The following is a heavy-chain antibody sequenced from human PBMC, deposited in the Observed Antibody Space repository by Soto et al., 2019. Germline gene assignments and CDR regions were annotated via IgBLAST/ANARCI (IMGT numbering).Heavy chain of an antibody. CDR2: IYWDDDK. CDR3: AHGPMVRGVIIQASFDY. J-gene: IGHJ4*02. V-gene: IGHV2-5*02. D-gene: IGHD3-10*01. Sequence: SGPTLVNPTQTLTLTCTFSGFSLSTSGVGVGWIRQPPGKALEWLALIYWDDDKRYSPSLKSRLTITKDTSKNQVVLTMTNMDPVDTATYYCAHGPMVRGVIIQASFDYWGQGTLVTVSS. CDR1: GFSLSTSGVG.